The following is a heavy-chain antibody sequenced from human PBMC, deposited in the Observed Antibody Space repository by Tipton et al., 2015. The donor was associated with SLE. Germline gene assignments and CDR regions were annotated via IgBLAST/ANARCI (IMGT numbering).Heavy chain of an antibody. CDR2: SGLTGNSI. V-gene: IGHV3-11*01. CDR1: GGSISSGSYY. Sequence: SLRLSCTVSGGSISSGSYYWSWIRQHQGKGLEWVASSGLTGNSIYYADSVEGRFTISRDNSTNSLYLQMNTLRAEDTAVYYCARRPDYQDSSGYSYGGFALWGQGTLVTVSS. CDR3: ARRPDYQDSSGYSYGGFAL. D-gene: IGHD3-22*01. J-gene: IGHJ4*02.